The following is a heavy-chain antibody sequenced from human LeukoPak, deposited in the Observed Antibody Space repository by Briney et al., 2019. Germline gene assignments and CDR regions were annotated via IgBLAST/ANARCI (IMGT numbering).Heavy chain of an antibody. D-gene: IGHD6-19*01. CDR1: GFTFSSYG. V-gene: IGHV3-30*02. CDR2: IRYDGSNK. CDR3: ANAIAVAGTGFDY. Sequence: GGSLRLSCAASGFTFSSYGMRWVRQAPGKGLEWVAFIRYDGSNKYYADSVKGRFTISRDNSKNTLYLQMNSLRAEDTAVYYCANAIAVAGTGFDYWGQGTLVTVSS. J-gene: IGHJ4*02.